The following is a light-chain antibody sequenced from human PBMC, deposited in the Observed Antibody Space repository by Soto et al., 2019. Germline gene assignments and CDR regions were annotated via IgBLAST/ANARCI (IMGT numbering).Light chain of an antibody. Sequence: EVVLTQSPGTLSLSPGARATLSCRASQFVSSTYLAWYQQRPGQAPRLLIYGASSRATGIPDRFSGGGSETDFTLTISRLGSEDSAVYYCQQYGISPFTFGGGTKVDIK. CDR1: QFVSSTY. CDR3: QQYGISPFT. J-gene: IGKJ4*01. V-gene: IGKV3-20*01. CDR2: GAS.